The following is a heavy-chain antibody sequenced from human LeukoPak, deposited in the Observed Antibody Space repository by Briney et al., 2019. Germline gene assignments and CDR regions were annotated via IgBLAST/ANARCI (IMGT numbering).Heavy chain of an antibody. V-gene: IGHV3-30*04. D-gene: IGHD6-13*01. CDR3: AKDIAAAGVDY. CDR1: GFTFSSYA. J-gene: IGHJ4*02. Sequence: GGSLRLSCAASGFTFSSYAMSWVRQAPGKGLEWVAVISYDGSNKYYADSVKGRFTISRDNSKNTLYLQMNSLRAEDTAVYYCAKDIAAAGVDYWGQGTLVTVSS. CDR2: ISYDGSNK.